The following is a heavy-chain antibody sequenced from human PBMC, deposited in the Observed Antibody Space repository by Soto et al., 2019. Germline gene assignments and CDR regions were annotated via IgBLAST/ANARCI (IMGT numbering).Heavy chain of an antibody. CDR1: GFSFSIYS. CDR2: ISSSSSTI. D-gene: IGHD3-16*01. Sequence: EVQLVESGGGLVQPGGSLRLSCAASGFSFSIYSMNWVRQAPGKGLEWVSYISSSSSTIYYADSVKGRLTISRDSAENSLYLQMNRLTVEDTAVYYCARRRLGEDAFDIWGQGTMVTVSS. J-gene: IGHJ3*02. V-gene: IGHV3-48*01. CDR3: ARRRLGEDAFDI.